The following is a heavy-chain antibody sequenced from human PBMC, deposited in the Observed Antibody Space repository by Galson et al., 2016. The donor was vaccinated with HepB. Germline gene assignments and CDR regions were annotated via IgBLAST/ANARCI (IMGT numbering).Heavy chain of an antibody. CDR2: LSGSGENT. J-gene: IGHJ3*02. V-gene: IGHV3-23*01. CDR3: AKETSGYHFEAFDM. Sequence: SLRLSCAASGFNLGNYAMSWVRQAPGKGLELVSSLSGSGENTYYADFVEGRFTISREKSTNTLNLQMNSLRLDDTAVFYCAKETSGYHFEAFDMWGQGTMVTVSS. D-gene: IGHD5-12*01. CDR1: GFNLGNYA.